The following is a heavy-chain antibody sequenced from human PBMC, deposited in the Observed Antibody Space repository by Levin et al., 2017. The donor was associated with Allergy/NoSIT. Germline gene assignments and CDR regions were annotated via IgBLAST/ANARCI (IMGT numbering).Heavy chain of an antibody. CDR2: INPDGTIS. D-gene: IGHD2-2*01. CDR3: ARGCLTTRCPSDY. Sequence: GGSLRLSCAASGFTFSSYWMHWVRQAPGEGLVWVSQINPDGTISKSADSVKGRFTISRDNARNTLYLQMNSLRAEDTGVYFCARGCLTTRCPSDYWGQGTLVTVSS. CDR1: GFTFSSYW. J-gene: IGHJ4*02. V-gene: IGHV3-74*03.